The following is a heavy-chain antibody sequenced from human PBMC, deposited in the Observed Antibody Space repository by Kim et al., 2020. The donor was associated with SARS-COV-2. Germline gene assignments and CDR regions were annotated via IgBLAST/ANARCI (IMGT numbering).Heavy chain of an antibody. CDR1: GGSISSSSYY. Sequence: SETLSLTCTVSGGSISSSSYYWGWIRQPPGKGLEWIGSIYYSGSTYYNPSLKSRVTISVDTSKNQFSLKLSSVTAADTAVYYCARLSRIAVAPTNWFDPWGQGTLVTVSS. D-gene: IGHD6-19*01. V-gene: IGHV4-39*01. CDR3: ARLSRIAVAPTNWFDP. J-gene: IGHJ5*02. CDR2: IYYSGST.